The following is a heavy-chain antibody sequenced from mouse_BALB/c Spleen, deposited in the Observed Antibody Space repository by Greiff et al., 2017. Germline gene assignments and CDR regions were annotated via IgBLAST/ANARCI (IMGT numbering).Heavy chain of an antibody. D-gene: IGHD1-1*01. Sequence: EVKLVESGPSLVKPSQTLSLTCSVTGDSITSGYWNWIRKFPGNKLEYMGYISYSGSTYYNPSLKSRISITRDTSKNQYYLQLNSVTTEDTATYYCASSHYYGSSAWFAYWGQGTLVTVSA. CDR3: ASSHYYGSSAWFAY. CDR2: ISYSGST. J-gene: IGHJ3*01. V-gene: IGHV3-8*02. CDR1: GDSITSGY.